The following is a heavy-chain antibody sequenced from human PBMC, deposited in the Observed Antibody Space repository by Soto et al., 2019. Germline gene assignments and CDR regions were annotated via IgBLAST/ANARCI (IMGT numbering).Heavy chain of an antibody. Sequence: QLQLQESGPGLVKPSETLSLTCTVSGGSISSSSYYWGWIRQPPGKGLEWIGSIYYSGSTYYNPSLKSRVTISLHTSKTPFSLKLSSVTAADTAVYYCARHAVDTAMPYYFDYWGQGTLVTVSS. CDR1: GGSISSSSYY. CDR2: IYYSGST. CDR3: ARHAVDTAMPYYFDY. D-gene: IGHD5-18*01. V-gene: IGHV4-39*01. J-gene: IGHJ4*02.